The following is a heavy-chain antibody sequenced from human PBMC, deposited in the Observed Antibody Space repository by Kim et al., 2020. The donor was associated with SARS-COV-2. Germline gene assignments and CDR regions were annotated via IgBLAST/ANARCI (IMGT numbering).Heavy chain of an antibody. CDR2: IYYIGST. V-gene: IGHV4-39*01. D-gene: IGHD6-19*01. CDR3: ASPVGYSIVWSVGFYY. J-gene: IGHJ6*01. CDR1: GGSLSSSSYY. Sequence: SETLSLTCTVSGGSLSSSSYYWGWIRQPPGKGLEWIGIIYYIGSTYYNPSPKSRVTISVDTSTNQFSLQLSSVTASDTTVSYCASPVGYSIVWSVGFYY.